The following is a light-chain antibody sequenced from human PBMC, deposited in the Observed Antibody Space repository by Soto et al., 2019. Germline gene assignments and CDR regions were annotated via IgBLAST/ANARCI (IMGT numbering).Light chain of an antibody. CDR1: SSNIGAHYD. J-gene: IGLJ1*01. V-gene: IGLV1-40*01. Sequence: QSVLTQPPSVSGAPGQRVTISCTGSSSNIGAHYDVHWYQQLPGTAPKLLIYGNSNRPSGVPDRFSGSKSGTSASLAITGLQAEDEADYYCCSYGDTNTVYVFGTGTKVTVL. CDR3: CSYGDTNTVYV. CDR2: GNS.